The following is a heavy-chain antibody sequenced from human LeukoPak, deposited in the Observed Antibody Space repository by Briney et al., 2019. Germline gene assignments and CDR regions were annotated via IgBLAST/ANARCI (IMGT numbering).Heavy chain of an antibody. CDR1: GDSINSNY. CDR3: AKHESLIAFDI. Sequence: SETLSLTCTFPGDSINSNYWSWIRQPPGKGLEWIGYMYYSGSANYNPSLKSRVTISVDTSKNQVSLKVRSVTAADTAVYYCAKHESLIAFDIWGQGTMVTVSS. V-gene: IGHV4-59*08. J-gene: IGHJ3*02. CDR2: MYYSGSA.